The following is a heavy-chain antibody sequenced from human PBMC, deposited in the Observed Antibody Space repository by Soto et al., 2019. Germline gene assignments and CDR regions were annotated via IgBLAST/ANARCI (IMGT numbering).Heavy chain of an antibody. CDR3: ARVSSWWELPLDAFDI. Sequence: EVQLVESGGGLVQPGGSLRLSCAASGFTFSSYWMHWVRQAPGKGLVWVSRINSDGSSTSYADSVKGRFTISRDNAKNTLYLQMNSLRAEDTAVYYCARVSSWWELPLDAFDIWGHGTMVTVSS. J-gene: IGHJ3*02. V-gene: IGHV3-74*01. CDR1: GFTFSSYW. D-gene: IGHD1-26*01. CDR2: INSDGSST.